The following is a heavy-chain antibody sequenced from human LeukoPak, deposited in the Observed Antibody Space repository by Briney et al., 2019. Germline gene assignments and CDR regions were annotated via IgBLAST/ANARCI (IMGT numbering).Heavy chain of an antibody. CDR2: ITHRGST. Sequence: PSETLSLTCAVYGGSFSGYYWSWIRQPPGKGLECIGEITHRGSTNYDPSLKSRVTISVDTSKNQFSLKLNSMTAADTAVYYCARYDIVATNWFDPWGQGTLVTVSS. D-gene: IGHD5-12*01. J-gene: IGHJ5*02. CDR3: ARYDIVATNWFDP. CDR1: GGSFSGYY. V-gene: IGHV4-34*01.